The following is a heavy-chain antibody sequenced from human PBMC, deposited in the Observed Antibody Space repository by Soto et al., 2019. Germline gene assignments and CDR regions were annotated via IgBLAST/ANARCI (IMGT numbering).Heavy chain of an antibody. D-gene: IGHD3-22*01. Sequence: GGSLRLSCASSGFPFSSYAMHWVRQAPGKGLEWVALISYDGSDKDYADSVKGRFTISRDNSRNTLYLQMNSLRAADAALYYCARDFFDSSDYTTNWFDPWGQGTLVTV. CDR2: ISYDGSDK. CDR1: GFPFSSYA. V-gene: IGHV3-30-3*01. CDR3: ARDFFDSSDYTTNWFDP. J-gene: IGHJ5*02.